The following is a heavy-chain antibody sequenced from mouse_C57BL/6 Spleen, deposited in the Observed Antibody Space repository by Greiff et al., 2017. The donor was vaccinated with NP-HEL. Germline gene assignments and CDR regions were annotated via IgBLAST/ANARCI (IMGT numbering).Heavy chain of an antibody. CDR1: GYTFTTYP. J-gene: IGHJ4*01. V-gene: IGHV1-47*01. Sequence: VMLVESGAELVKPGASVKMSCKASGYTFTTYPIEWMKQNHGKSLEWIGNFHPYNDDTKYNEKFKGKATLTVEKSSSTVYLELSRLTSDDSAVYYCARGSRQDYAMDYWGQGTSVTVSS. D-gene: IGHD3-2*01. CDR3: ARGSRQDYAMDY. CDR2: FHPYNDDT.